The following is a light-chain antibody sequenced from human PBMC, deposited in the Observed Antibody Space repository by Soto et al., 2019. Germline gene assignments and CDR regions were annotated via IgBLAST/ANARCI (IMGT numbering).Light chain of an antibody. CDR3: QQYGSSLFT. J-gene: IGKJ5*01. CDR1: QSVTSSD. V-gene: IGKV3-20*01. CDR2: GSS. Sequence: ETVLTQSPGNLSLSPGERATLSCRASQSVTSSDLAWYQQKPGQAPRLLIYGSSIRATGIPDRFSGSGSETDFILSISRLEPEDFAVYYCQQYGSSLFTFGQGTRLEIK.